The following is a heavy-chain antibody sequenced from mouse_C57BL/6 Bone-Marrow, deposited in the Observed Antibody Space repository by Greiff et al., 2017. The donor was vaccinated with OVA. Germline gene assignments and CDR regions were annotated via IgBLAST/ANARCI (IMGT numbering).Heavy chain of an antibody. Sequence: QVQLQQPGAELVKPGASVKMSCKASGYPFTSYWITWVKQRPGQGLAWIGDIYPGSGSTNYNEKFKSKATLTVDTSSSTAYMQLSSLTSEDSAVYYCARTITTVVATDYWGQGTTLTVSS. D-gene: IGHD1-1*01. CDR3: ARTITTVVATDY. CDR2: IYPGSGST. CDR1: GYPFTSYW. J-gene: IGHJ2*01. V-gene: IGHV1-55*01.